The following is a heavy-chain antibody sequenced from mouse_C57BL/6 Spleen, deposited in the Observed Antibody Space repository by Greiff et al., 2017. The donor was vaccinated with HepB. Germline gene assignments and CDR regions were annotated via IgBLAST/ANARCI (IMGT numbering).Heavy chain of an antibody. CDR2: IDPENGDT. D-gene: IGHD2-3*01. CDR3: TTRWFYYAMDY. V-gene: IGHV14-4*01. J-gene: IGHJ4*01. CDR1: GFNIKDDY. Sequence: VHVKQSGAELVRPGASVKLSCTASGFNIKDDYMHWVKQRPEQGLEWIGWIDPENGDTEYASKFQGKATITADTSSNTAYLQLSSLTSEDTAVYYCTTRWFYYAMDYWGQGTSVTVSS.